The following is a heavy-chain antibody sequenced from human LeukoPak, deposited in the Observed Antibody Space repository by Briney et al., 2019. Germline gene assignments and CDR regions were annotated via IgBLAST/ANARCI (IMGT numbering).Heavy chain of an antibody. Sequence: PSETLSLTCTVSGGSISSSSYYWGWIRQPPGKGLEWIGSIYYSGSTYYNPSLKSRVTISVDTSKNQFSLKLSSVTAADTAVYYCARIVILFLEWLPNYYYYMDVWGKGTTVTVSS. V-gene: IGHV4-39*07. CDR2: IYYSGST. CDR3: ARIVILFLEWLPNYYYYMDV. D-gene: IGHD3-3*01. CDR1: GGSISSSSYY. J-gene: IGHJ6*03.